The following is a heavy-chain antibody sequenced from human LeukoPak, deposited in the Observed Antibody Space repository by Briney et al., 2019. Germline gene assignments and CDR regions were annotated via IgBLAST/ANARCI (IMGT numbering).Heavy chain of an antibody. J-gene: IGHJ6*04. Sequence: GASVKVSCKASGYTFTSYYMHWVRQAPGQGLEWMGIISPSGGSTSYAQKFQGRVTMTRDTSTSTVYMELSSLRSEDTAVYYCARDGYDFWSGYYPTGMDVWGKGTTVTVSS. V-gene: IGHV1-46*01. CDR3: ARDGYDFWSGYYPTGMDV. D-gene: IGHD3-3*01. CDR1: GYTFTSYY. CDR2: ISPSGGST.